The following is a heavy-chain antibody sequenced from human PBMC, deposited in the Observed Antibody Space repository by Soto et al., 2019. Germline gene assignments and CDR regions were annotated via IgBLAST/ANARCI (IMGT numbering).Heavy chain of an antibody. CDR2: ISSSSSYI. D-gene: IGHD6-13*01. J-gene: IGHJ6*02. V-gene: IGHV3-21*01. CDR1: GFTFSSYS. CDR3: ARRESSSWYGYYYGMDV. Sequence: GGSLRLSCAASGFTFSSYSMNWVRQAPGKGLEWVSSISSSSSYIYYADSVKGRFTTSRDNAKNSLYLQMNSLRAEDTAVYYCARRESSSWYGYYYGMDVWGQGTTVTVSS.